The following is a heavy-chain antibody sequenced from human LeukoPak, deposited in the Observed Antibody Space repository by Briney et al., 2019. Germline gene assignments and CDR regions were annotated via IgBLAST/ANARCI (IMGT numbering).Heavy chain of an antibody. V-gene: IGHV3-48*03. J-gene: IGHJ4*02. CDR3: ARGRGYPSSWSVSWFDF. Sequence: PGGSLRLSCAASGFTFSSYEMNWVRQAPGKGLEWISYISASGTLTHYADSMEGRFTISRDNTKNSLYLQMNSLRAEDTGVYYCARGRGYPSSWSVSWFDFWGQGTLVTVSS. CDR2: ISASGTLT. CDR1: GFTFSSYE. D-gene: IGHD6-13*01.